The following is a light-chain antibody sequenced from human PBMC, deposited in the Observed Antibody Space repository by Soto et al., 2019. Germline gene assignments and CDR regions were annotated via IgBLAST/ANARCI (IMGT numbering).Light chain of an antibody. J-gene: IGKJ1*01. CDR3: QQYDNWPPWT. CDR2: GAS. V-gene: IGKV3-15*01. Sequence: EIVMTQSPATLSVSPGERATLSCRASQSITINLAWYQQRPGQAPRLLIYGASTRATGIPARFSGSGSATEFTLTISSLQSEDFGIYYCQQYDNWPPWTFGQGTKVEIK. CDR1: QSITIN.